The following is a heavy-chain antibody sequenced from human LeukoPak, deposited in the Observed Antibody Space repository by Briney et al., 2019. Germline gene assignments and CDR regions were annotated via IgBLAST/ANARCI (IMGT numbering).Heavy chain of an antibody. Sequence: SETLSLTCTVYGCSISSYYWSWIRQPPGKGLEWMGYIYYSGSTNYNPSLKSRVTISVDTSKNQFSLKLSSVTAADTAVYYCASTIVGATAFDYWGQGTLVTVSS. CDR3: ASTIVGATAFDY. J-gene: IGHJ4*02. D-gene: IGHD1-26*01. CDR1: GCSISSYY. CDR2: IYYSGST. V-gene: IGHV4-59*01.